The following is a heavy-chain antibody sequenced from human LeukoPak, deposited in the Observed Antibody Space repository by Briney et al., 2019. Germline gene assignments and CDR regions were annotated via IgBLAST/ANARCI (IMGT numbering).Heavy chain of an antibody. D-gene: IGHD5-18*01. V-gene: IGHV3-23*01. CDR2: ITNSGDYT. CDR3: AKRSGSNYGYNDY. J-gene: IGHJ4*02. Sequence: GGSLRLPCAASGFTFSSYAMTWVRQAPGKGLEWVSAITNSGDYTDYADSVKGRFTISRDNSKSTVFLQMNSLRAEDTAVYYCAKRSGSNYGYNDYWGQGTLVTVSS. CDR1: GFTFSSYA.